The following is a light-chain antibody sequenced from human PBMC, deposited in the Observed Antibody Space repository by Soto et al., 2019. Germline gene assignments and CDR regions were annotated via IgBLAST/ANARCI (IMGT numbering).Light chain of an antibody. CDR3: AAWDDGLNGYV. J-gene: IGLJ1*01. CDR2: GDN. V-gene: IGLV1-44*01. CDR1: RSNIGTNT. Sequence: QPVLTAPRSASGTPGQRVTNYWYGSRSNIGTNTVQWHQQLPGTAPKLLMYGDNQRPSGVPDRFSGSKSGTSASLAITGLQSGDEADYYCAAWDDGLNGYVFGTGTKVTVL.